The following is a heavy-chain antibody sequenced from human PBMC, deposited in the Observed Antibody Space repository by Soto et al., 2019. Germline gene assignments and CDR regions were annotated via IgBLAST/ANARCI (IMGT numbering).Heavy chain of an antibody. D-gene: IGHD6-13*01. V-gene: IGHV1-69*13. Sequence: SVKVSCKASGGTFSSYAISWVRQAPGQGLEWMGGIIPIFGTANYAQKFQGRVTITADESTSTAYMELSSLRSEDTAVYYCARAINIAAADYYFDYWGQGTLVTVSS. CDR3: ARAINIAAADYYFDY. CDR2: IIPIFGTA. J-gene: IGHJ4*02. CDR1: GGTFSSYA.